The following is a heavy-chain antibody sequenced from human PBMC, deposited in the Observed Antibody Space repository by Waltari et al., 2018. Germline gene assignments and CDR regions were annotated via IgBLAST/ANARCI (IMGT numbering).Heavy chain of an antibody. CDR1: GFSTDYW. Sequence: EVQLVESGGGLVQPGGSLRLSCAASGFSTDYWLDWVRQAPGKGLVWVARMKTDGTAITYADSVKGRFTISRDSAKNTYYLQMNGLRAEDTAVYYCTTNPGYWGQGTLVTVSS. J-gene: IGHJ4*02. CDR3: TTNPGY. V-gene: IGHV3-74*03. CDR2: MKTDGTAI.